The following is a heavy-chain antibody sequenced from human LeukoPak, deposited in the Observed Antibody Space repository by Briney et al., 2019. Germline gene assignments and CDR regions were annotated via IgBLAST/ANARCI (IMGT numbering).Heavy chain of an antibody. D-gene: IGHD3-22*01. V-gene: IGHV3-33*06. CDR3: AKDPSVDSSGYRSMYFQH. CDR2: IWYDGSNK. J-gene: IGHJ1*01. CDR1: GFTFSSYG. Sequence: GRSLRLSCAASGFTFSSYGMHWVRQAPGKGLEWVAVIWYDGSNKYYADSVKGRFTISRDNSKNTLYLQMNSLRAEDTAVYYCAKDPSVDSSGYRSMYFQHWGQGTPVTVSS.